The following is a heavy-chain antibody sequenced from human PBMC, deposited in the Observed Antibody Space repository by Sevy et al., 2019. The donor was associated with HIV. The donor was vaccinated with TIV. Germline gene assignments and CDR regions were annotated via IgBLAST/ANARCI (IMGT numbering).Heavy chain of an antibody. D-gene: IGHD3-10*01. CDR3: AKDTEAYGSGSYFG. Sequence: GGSLRLSCAASGFTFDDYAMHWVRQAPGKGLEWVSGISWNSGSIGYADSVKGRFTISRDNAKNSLYLQMNSLRAEDTALDYCAKDTEAYGSGSYFGWGQGTLVTVSS. V-gene: IGHV3-9*01. CDR1: GFTFDDYA. CDR2: ISWNSGSI. J-gene: IGHJ4*02.